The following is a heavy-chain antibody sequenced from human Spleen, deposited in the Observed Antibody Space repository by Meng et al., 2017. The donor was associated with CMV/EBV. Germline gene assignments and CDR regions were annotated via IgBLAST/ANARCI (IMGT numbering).Heavy chain of an antibody. CDR3: ARINTDCFSTSCYTYYFDY. J-gene: IGHJ4*02. Sequence: SGPTLVKPTPTLTLTCTFSGFSRSTSGMRVSWIRQPPGKALEWLARIDWDDDKIYSTSLKTRLTISKDTSKNQVVLTMTNMDPVDTATYYCARINTDCFSTSCYTYYFDYWGQGTLVTVSS. D-gene: IGHD2-2*02. CDR2: IDWDDDK. V-gene: IGHV2-70D*14. CDR1: GFSRSTSGMR.